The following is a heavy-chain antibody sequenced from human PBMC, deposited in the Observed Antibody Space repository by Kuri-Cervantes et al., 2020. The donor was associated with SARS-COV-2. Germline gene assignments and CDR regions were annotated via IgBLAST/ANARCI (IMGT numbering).Heavy chain of an antibody. CDR2: ISGSGGST. V-gene: IGHV3-23*01. Sequence: GESLKISCAASGFTFSSYAMSWVRQAPGKGLEWVSAISGSGGSTYYADSVKGRFTISRDNSKNTLYLQMNSLRAEDTAVYYCARDSTGYGDPFDYWGQGTLVTVSS. J-gene: IGHJ4*02. D-gene: IGHD4-17*01. CDR1: GFTFSSYA. CDR3: ARDSTGYGDPFDY.